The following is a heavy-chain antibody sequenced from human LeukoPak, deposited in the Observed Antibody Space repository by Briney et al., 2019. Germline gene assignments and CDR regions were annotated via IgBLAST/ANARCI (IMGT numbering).Heavy chain of an antibody. CDR1: GFTVSSNY. D-gene: IGHD1-26*01. Sequence: PGGSLRLSCAASGFTVSSNYMSWVRQAPGKGLEGVSVIYSGGSTYYADSVKGRFTISRDNSKNTLYLQMNSLRAEDTAVYYWGRGGGATGGGFDYWGQGTLVTVSS. CDR3: GRGGGATGGGFDY. CDR2: IYSGGST. V-gene: IGHV3-53*01. J-gene: IGHJ4*02.